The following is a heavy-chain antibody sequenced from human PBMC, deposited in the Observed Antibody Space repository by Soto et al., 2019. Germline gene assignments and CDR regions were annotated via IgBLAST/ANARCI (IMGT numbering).Heavy chain of an antibody. CDR1: GGSISSYY. CDR2: IYYSGST. CDR3: ARGFVLRYFDWLPSFDY. D-gene: IGHD3-9*01. Sequence: SETLSLTCTVSGGSISSYYWSWIRQPPGKGLEWIGYIYYSGSTNYNPSLKSRVTISVDTSKNQFSLKLSSVTAADTAVYYCARGFVLRYFDWLPSFDYWGQGTLVTVSS. J-gene: IGHJ4*02. V-gene: IGHV4-59*01.